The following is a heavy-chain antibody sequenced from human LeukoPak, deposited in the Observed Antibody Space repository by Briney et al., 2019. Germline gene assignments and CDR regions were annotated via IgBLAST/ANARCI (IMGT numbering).Heavy chain of an antibody. CDR1: GYTFTSYY. CDR3: ARGTGITMVRGVIFSDY. V-gene: IGHV1-2*02. Sequence: ASVKVSCKASGYTFTSYYIHWVRQAPGQGLEWMGWINPNSGGTNYAQKFQGRVTMTRDTSISTAYMELSRLRSDDTAVYYCARGTGITMVRGVIFSDYWGQGTLVTVSS. CDR2: INPNSGGT. J-gene: IGHJ4*02. D-gene: IGHD3-10*01.